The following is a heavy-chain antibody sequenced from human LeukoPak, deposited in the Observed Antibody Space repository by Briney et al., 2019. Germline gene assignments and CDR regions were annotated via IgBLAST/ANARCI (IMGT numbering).Heavy chain of an antibody. V-gene: IGHV1-2*02. CDR3: ARDSPGGTMIVVSLRFDP. Sequence: ASVKVSCKASGYTFTRYYMHWVRQAPGQGVEWMGWINPNSGGTNYAQKLQGRVTMTRDTSISTAHMQLSRLRSDDTAVYYCARDSPGGTMIVVSLRFDPWGQGTLVTVSS. CDR1: GYTFTRYY. D-gene: IGHD3-22*01. J-gene: IGHJ5*02. CDR2: INPNSGGT.